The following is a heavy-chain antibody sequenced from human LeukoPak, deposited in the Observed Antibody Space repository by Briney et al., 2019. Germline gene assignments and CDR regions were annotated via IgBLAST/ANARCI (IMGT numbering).Heavy chain of an antibody. CDR1: GYTFTTYT. J-gene: IGHJ4*02. Sequence: ASVKVSCKASGYTFTTYTMHWVRQAPGQRLEWMGCINTGNGNTKYSQEFQGRVTMTRDMSTSTVYMELSSLRSEDTAVYYCARPYNWNDGYYFDYWGQGTLVTVSS. CDR2: INTGNGNT. V-gene: IGHV1-3*03. CDR3: ARPYNWNDGYYFDY. D-gene: IGHD1-20*01.